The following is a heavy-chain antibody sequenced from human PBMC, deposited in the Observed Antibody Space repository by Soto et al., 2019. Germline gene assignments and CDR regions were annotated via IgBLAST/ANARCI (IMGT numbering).Heavy chain of an antibody. CDR2: ISGGSVTI. CDR3: AKDKKLPPGVFDY. CDR1: GFTFTSCV. V-gene: IGHV3-23*01. J-gene: IGHJ4*02. Sequence: GGSLRLSCAASGFTFTSCVMGWVRQAPGKGLEWVAAISGGSVTIYYADSVKGRFTISRDNSKNTLYLEMNSLRAEDTAVYYCAKDKKLPPGVFDYWGQGTLVTVSS.